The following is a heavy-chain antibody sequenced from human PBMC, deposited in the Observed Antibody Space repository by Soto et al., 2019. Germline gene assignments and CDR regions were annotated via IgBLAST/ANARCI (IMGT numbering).Heavy chain of an antibody. D-gene: IGHD2-2*01. CDR3: ARYIPGVRYYGMDV. Sequence: GXSLRLSCAASGFTFSSYAMKWVGQAPGKGLEWVSLIGESGTPTYYADSVKGRFTISRDNSGNTLFLEMYSLRAEDTAVYYCARYIPGVRYYGMDVWGQGTTVTVSS. CDR1: GFTFSSYA. J-gene: IGHJ6*02. CDR2: IGESGTPT. V-gene: IGHV3-23*01.